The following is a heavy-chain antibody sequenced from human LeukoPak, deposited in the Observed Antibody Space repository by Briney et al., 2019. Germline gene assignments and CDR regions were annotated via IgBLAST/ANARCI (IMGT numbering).Heavy chain of an antibody. D-gene: IGHD2-2*01. V-gene: IGHV5-51*01. CDR3: ARLLGPYQLLGGLDY. Sequence: GESLKISCKGSGYSFTSYWIGWVRQMPGKGLEWMGIIYPGDSDTSYSPSFQGQVTISADKSISTAYLQWSSLKASDTAMYYCARLLGPYQLLGGLDYWGQGTLVTVSS. J-gene: IGHJ4*02. CDR2: IYPGDSDT. CDR1: GYSFTSYW.